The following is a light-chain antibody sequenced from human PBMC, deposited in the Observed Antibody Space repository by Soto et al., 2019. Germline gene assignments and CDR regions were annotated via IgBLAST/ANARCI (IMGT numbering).Light chain of an antibody. J-gene: IGLJ1*01. CDR1: SSDVGGYNY. CDR3: SSYTSSSTLV. Sequence: ALTQPASVSGSPGQSVTISCTGTSSDVGGYNYVSWYQQHPGKAPKLMIYEVSNRPSGVSNRFSGSKSGNTASLTISGLQAEDEADYYCSSYTSSSTLVFGTGTKVTVL. CDR2: EVS. V-gene: IGLV2-14*01.